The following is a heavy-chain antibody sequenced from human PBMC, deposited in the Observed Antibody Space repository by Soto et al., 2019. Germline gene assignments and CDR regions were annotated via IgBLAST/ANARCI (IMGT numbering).Heavy chain of an antibody. V-gene: IGHV4-59*01. CDR3: ARGRILELRFDY. CDR1: GGSISSYY. Sequence: SETLSLTCTVSGGSISSYYWSRIRQPPGKGLEWIGYIYYSGSTNYNPSLKSRVTISVDTSKNQFSLKLSSVTAADTAVYYRARGRILELRFDYWGQGTLVTVSS. J-gene: IGHJ4*02. CDR2: IYYSGST. D-gene: IGHD1-7*01.